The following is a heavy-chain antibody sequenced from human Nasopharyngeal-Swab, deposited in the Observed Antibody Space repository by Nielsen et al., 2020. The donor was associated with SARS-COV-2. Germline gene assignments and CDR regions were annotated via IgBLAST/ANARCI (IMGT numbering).Heavy chain of an antibody. CDR2: INPDVSEK. Sequence: GDSLKISCAASGFTFSATWMSWFRQVPGKGLECVAIINPDVSEKYYVDSVKGRFTLSRDNARKSLYLQINSLRAEDTALYYCARDLYYYGMDVWGQGTTVTVSS. CDR1: GFTFSATW. J-gene: IGHJ6*02. V-gene: IGHV3-7*01. CDR3: ARDLYYYGMDV.